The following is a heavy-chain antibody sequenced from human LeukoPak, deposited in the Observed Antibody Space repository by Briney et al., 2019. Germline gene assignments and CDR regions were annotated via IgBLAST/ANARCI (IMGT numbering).Heavy chain of an antibody. D-gene: IGHD5-18*01. J-gene: IGHJ4*02. CDR2: ISGGGGST. V-gene: IGHV3-23*01. Sequence: GGSLRLSCAASGFTFSSYAMSWVRQAPGKGLEWVSAISGGGGSTYYADSVKGRFTISRDNSKNTLYLQMNSLRAEDTAVYYCARAPRGYSYGALFDYWGQGTLVTVSS. CDR1: GFTFSSYA. CDR3: ARAPRGYSYGALFDY.